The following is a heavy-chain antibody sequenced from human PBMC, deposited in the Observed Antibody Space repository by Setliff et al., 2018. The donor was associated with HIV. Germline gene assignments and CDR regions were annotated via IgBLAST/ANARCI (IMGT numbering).Heavy chain of an antibody. Sequence: SETLSLTCTVSGASITTSSYYWGWIRQPPGKGLEWIGNIHFSGSTYYNPSLKSRVTISLDTSKNQFSLKLSSVTAADTAVYYCARDIQAAGTGWFDPWGQGTLVTVSS. CDR2: IHFSGST. CDR3: ARDIQAAGTGWFDP. V-gene: IGHV4-39*07. J-gene: IGHJ5*02. D-gene: IGHD6-13*01. CDR1: GASITTSSYY.